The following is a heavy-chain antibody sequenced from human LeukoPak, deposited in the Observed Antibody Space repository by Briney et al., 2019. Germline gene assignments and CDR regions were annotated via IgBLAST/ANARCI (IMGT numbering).Heavy chain of an antibody. Sequence: GGSLRLSCAASGFTFSSYSMNWVRQAPGKGLEWVSSISSSSSYIYYADSVKGRFTISRDNAKNSLYLQMNSLRAEDTAVYYCARETYYDILTGPSRLDVWGKGTTVTVSS. CDR1: GFTFSSYS. J-gene: IGHJ6*04. V-gene: IGHV3-21*01. CDR2: ISSSSSYI. CDR3: ARETYYDILTGPSRLDV. D-gene: IGHD3-9*01.